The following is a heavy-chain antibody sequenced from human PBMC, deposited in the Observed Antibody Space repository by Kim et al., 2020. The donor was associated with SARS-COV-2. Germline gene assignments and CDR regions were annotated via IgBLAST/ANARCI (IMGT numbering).Heavy chain of an antibody. Sequence: GGSLRLSCAASGFTFSSYGMHWVRQAPGKGLEWVAVIWYDGSNKYYADSVKGRFTISRDNSKNTLYLQMNSLRAEDTAVYYCARGGSRVGYSGYDWGPYYYGMDVWGQGTTVTVSS. CDR2: IWYDGSNK. D-gene: IGHD5-12*01. CDR1: GFTFSSYG. V-gene: IGHV3-33*01. CDR3: ARGGSRVGYSGYDWGPYYYGMDV. J-gene: IGHJ6*02.